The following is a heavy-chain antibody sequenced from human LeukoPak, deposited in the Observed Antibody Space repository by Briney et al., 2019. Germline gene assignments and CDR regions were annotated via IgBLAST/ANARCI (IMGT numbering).Heavy chain of an antibody. V-gene: IGHV3-15*01. Sequence: PGGSLRLSCAASGFTFSNAWMAWVRQAPGKGLEWVGRIKSKTDGGTTDYAAPVKGRFSISRDDSKNTVYLQMNSLRAEDTAVYYCARGGYYGSGSYYDYWGQGTLVTVSS. CDR3: ARGGYYGSGSYYDY. D-gene: IGHD3-10*01. J-gene: IGHJ4*02. CDR1: GFTFSNAW. CDR2: IKSKTDGGTT.